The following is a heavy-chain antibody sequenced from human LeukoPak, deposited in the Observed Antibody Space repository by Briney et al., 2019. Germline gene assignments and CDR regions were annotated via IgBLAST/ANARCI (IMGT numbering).Heavy chain of an antibody. CDR2: INHSGST. CDR3: AKLPRGDYYYYDMDV. V-gene: IGHV4-34*01. Sequence: SETLSLTCAVYGGSFSGYYWSWIRQPPGKGLEWIGEINHSGSTNYNQSLKRRVTISVDTSKNQFSLKLSSVTAADTAVYYCAKLPRGDYYYYDMDVWGKGTTVTVSS. CDR1: GGSFSGYY. J-gene: IGHJ6*03. D-gene: IGHD3-10*01.